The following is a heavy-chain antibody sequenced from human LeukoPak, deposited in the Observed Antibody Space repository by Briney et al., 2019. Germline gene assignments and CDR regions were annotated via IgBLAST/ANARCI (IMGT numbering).Heavy chain of an antibody. J-gene: IGHJ5*02. Sequence: SETLSLTCSVSGYSISSGYYWAWIRQPPGKGLQWIGSIYHSGTTYYNPSLKSRVTMSVDTSKNQFSLKLSSVTAADTAVYYCARHVVLLWFGNNWFDPWGQGTLVTVSS. CDR1: GYSISSGYY. CDR2: IYHSGTT. D-gene: IGHD3-10*01. CDR3: ARHVVLLWFGNNWFDP. V-gene: IGHV4-38-2*02.